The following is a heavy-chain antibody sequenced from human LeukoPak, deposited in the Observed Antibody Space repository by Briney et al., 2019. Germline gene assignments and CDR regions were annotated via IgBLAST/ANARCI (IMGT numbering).Heavy chain of an antibody. Sequence: ASVTVSCTVSGYTLTELSMHWVRQAPGEGLEWMGGFNPEDGETIYAQKFQGRVTMTEDTSTDTAYMELSSLRSEDTAVYYCATATIYSGYEYDPDYYYGMDVWGQGTTVTVSS. CDR1: GYTLTELS. V-gene: IGHV1-24*01. D-gene: IGHD5-12*01. CDR2: FNPEDGET. J-gene: IGHJ6*02. CDR3: ATATIYSGYEYDPDYYYGMDV.